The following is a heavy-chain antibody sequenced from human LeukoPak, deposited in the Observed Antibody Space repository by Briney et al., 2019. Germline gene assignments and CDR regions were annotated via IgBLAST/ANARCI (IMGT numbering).Heavy chain of an antibody. D-gene: IGHD1-26*01. J-gene: IGHJ6*02. Sequence: SETLSLTCTVSGGSIFSYYWNWIRRPPGKGLEWIGYIYYNGNTNYSPSLKSRVTMSVDTSKNLFSLKVSSVTAADTAVYYCARGRSNYYGMDVWGQGTTVTVSS. CDR3: ARGRSNYYGMDV. CDR1: GGSIFSYY. V-gene: IGHV4-59*01. CDR2: IYYNGNT.